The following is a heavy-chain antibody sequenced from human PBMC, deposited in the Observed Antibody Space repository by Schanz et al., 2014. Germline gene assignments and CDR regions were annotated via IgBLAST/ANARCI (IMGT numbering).Heavy chain of an antibody. CDR1: GFTFSSYD. CDR3: ARDGEAAAGCDY. D-gene: IGHD6-13*01. Sequence: VQLAESGGGLVQPGGSLRLSCVASGFTFSSYDVFWVRQAPGKGLEWVAILWHDGSKKYYADSVKGRFTISRDNSKNTLYLQMNSLRAGDTAVYYCARDGEAAAGCDYWGQGTLVTVSS. CDR2: LWHDGSKK. V-gene: IGHV3-33*01. J-gene: IGHJ4*02.